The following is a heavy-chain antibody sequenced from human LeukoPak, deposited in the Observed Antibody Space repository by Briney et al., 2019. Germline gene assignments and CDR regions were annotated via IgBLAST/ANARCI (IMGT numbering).Heavy chain of an antibody. CDR3: ARNSIAAAVRPVNWFDP. CDR2: INHSGST. Sequence: SETLSLTCAVYGGSFSGYYWSWIRQPPGKGLEWIGEINHSGSTNYNPSLKSRVTISVDTSKNQFSLKLSSVTAADTAVYYCARNSIAAAVRPVNWFDPLGQGTLVTVSS. J-gene: IGHJ5*02. CDR1: GGSFSGYY. D-gene: IGHD6-13*01. V-gene: IGHV4-34*01.